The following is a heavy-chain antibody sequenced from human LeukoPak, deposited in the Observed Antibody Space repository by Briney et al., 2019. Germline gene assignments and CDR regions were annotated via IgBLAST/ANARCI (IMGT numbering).Heavy chain of an antibody. CDR2: IFTSGSP. D-gene: IGHD2-21*01. V-gene: IGHV4-4*07. J-gene: IGHJ5*02. CDR3: SRSPHRLIGHWFDP. Sequence: SETLSLTCTVSGGSIGSYYWSWIRQPAGKGLEWIGRIFTSGSPVYNPSLSSRVTMSVDTSKNEFSLRLSSVTAADTAVYYCSRSPHRLIGHWFDPWGQGIPITVSS. CDR1: GGSIGSYY.